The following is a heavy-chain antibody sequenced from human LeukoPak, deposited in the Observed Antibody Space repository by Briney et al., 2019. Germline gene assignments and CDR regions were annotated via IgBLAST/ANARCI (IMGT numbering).Heavy chain of an antibody. J-gene: IGHJ4*02. Sequence: SETLSLTCTVSGYSIRSGYYWGWIRQPPGKGLEWIGSIYHSGSTYYNPSLKSRVTISVDTSKNQFSLKLSSVTAADTAVYYCARVSYYDSSGYNYFDYWGQGTLVTVSS. CDR2: IYHSGST. CDR3: ARVSYYDSSGYNYFDY. CDR1: GYSIRSGYY. D-gene: IGHD3-22*01. V-gene: IGHV4-38-2*02.